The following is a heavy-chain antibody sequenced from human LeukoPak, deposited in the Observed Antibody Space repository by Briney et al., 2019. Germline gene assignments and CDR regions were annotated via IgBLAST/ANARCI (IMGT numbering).Heavy chain of an antibody. V-gene: IGHV3-21*01. J-gene: IGHJ4*02. D-gene: IGHD2-2*01. CDR2: ISSSGSYI. CDR1: GFTFSSYS. CDR3: ASGCSSTSCYRGRDY. Sequence: GGSLRLSCAASGFTFSSYSMNWVRQAPGKGLEWVSSISSSGSYIYYADSVKGRFTISRDNAKNSLYLQMNSLRAEDTAVYYCASGCSSTSCYRGRDYWGQGTLVTVSS.